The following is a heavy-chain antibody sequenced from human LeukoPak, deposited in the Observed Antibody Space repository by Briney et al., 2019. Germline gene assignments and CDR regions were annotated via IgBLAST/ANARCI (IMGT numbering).Heavy chain of an antibody. D-gene: IGHD2-15*01. CDR2: IYYSGST. Sequence: SETLSLTCAVYGGSFSGYYWSWIRQPPGKGLEWIGSIYYSGSTYYNPSLKSRVTISVDTSKNQFSLKLSSVTAADTAVYYCARDRYWDIVVVVADDAFDIWGQGTMVTVSS. CDR1: GGSFSGYY. J-gene: IGHJ3*02. V-gene: IGHV4-34*01. CDR3: ARDRYWDIVVVVADDAFDI.